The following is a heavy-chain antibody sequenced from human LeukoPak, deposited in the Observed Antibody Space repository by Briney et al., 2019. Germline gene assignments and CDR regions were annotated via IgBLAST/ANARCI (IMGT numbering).Heavy chain of an antibody. Sequence: GGSLRLSCEASGFTFSSYEMNWVRQAPGKGPEWVAWISSSTGTVYYADSVKGRFTISRDNAKNSVYLQMNSLRAEDTAVYYRARDPTALQNWDDFTLDYWGQGALVTVSS. CDR3: ARDPTALQNWDDFTLDY. V-gene: IGHV3-48*03. D-gene: IGHD1-1*01. J-gene: IGHJ4*02. CDR2: ISSSTGTV. CDR1: GFTFSSYE.